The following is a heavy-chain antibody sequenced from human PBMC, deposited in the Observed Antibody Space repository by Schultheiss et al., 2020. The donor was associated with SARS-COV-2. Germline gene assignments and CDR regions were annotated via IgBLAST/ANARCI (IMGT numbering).Heavy chain of an antibody. J-gene: IGHJ6*02. D-gene: IGHD4-17*01. Sequence: GESLKISCAASGFTFSNAWMNWVRQAPGKGLEWVAVISYDGSNKYYADSVKGRFTISRDNSKNTLYLQMNSLRAEDTAVYYCARSYGGGYYYGMDVWGQGTTVTVSS. CDR1: GFTFSNAW. CDR2: ISYDGSNK. CDR3: ARSYGGGYYYGMDV. V-gene: IGHV3-30-3*01.